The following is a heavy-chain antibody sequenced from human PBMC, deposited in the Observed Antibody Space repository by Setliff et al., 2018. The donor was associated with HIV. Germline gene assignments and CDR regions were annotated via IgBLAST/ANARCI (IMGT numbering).Heavy chain of an antibody. CDR3: VRHVDSDTSGHPDWFDP. CDR1: GGSISNYY. CDR2: IYPIGSPDFPSGNT. Sequence: SETLSLTCTVSGGSISNYYWSWIRQPPGKGLEWIGYIYPIGSPDFPSGNTVYNPSFRSRVTLSLDTSKNQFSLNLNSVTAADTAVYYCVRHVDSDTSGHPDWFDPWGQGILVTVSS. J-gene: IGHJ5*02. D-gene: IGHD3-22*01. V-gene: IGHV4-59*08.